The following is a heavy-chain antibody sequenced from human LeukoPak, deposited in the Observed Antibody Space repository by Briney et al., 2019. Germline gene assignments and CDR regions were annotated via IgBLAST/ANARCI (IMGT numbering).Heavy chain of an antibody. CDR3: RGTTTFFDY. D-gene: IGHD1-1*01. CDR2: INSDGSST. CDR1: GFTFSSYW. Sequence: GGSLRLSCAASGFTFSSYWMHWVRQAPGKGLAWVSRINSDGSSTSYADSVKGRFTISRDNAKNTLYLQMNSLRAEDTAVYYCRGTTTFFDYWGQGTLVTVSS. J-gene: IGHJ4*02. V-gene: IGHV3-74*01.